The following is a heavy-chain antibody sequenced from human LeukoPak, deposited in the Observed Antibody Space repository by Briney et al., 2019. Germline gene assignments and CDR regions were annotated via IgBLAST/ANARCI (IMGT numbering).Heavy chain of an antibody. CDR2: IYHSVST. CDR3: ARSAGLGIYYFDY. V-gene: IGHV4-38-2*01. CDR1: GYSISSGYY. D-gene: IGHD2-21*01. Sequence: PSETLSLTCAVSGYSISSGYYWGWIRQPPGKGLEWIGSIYHSVSTYYNPSLKSRVTISVDTSKNQFSLKLSSVTAADTAVYYCARSAGLGIYYFDYWGQGTLVTVSS. J-gene: IGHJ4*02.